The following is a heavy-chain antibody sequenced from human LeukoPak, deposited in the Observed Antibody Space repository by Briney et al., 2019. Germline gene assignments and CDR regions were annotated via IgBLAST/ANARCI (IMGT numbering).Heavy chain of an antibody. V-gene: IGHV3-21*01. J-gene: IGHJ4*02. D-gene: IGHD3-10*01. Sequence: GGSLRLSCAASGFTFSSYSMNWVRQAPGKGLEWVSSISSSSSYIYYADSLKGRFTISRDNAKNSLYLQMNSLRAEDTAVYYCARDDKSMVSYFFDYWGQGTLVTVSS. CDR2: ISSSSSYI. CDR3: ARDDKSMVSYFFDY. CDR1: GFTFSSYS.